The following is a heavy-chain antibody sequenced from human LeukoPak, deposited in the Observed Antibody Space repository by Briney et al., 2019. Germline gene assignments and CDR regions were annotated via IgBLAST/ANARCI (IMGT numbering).Heavy chain of an antibody. CDR1: GYSFTSYW. CDR3: ARRDCSGGSCYGADAFDI. Sequence: GESLKISCKGSGYSFTSYWIGWVRQMPGKGLEWMGIIYPGDSDTRYSPSFQGQVTISADKSISTAYLQWSSLKASDTAMYYCARRDCSGGSCYGADAFDIWGQGTMVTVSS. V-gene: IGHV5-51*01. J-gene: IGHJ3*02. D-gene: IGHD2-15*01. CDR2: IYPGDSDT.